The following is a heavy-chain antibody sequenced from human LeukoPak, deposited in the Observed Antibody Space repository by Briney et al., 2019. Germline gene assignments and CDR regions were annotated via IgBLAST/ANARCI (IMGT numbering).Heavy chain of an antibody. D-gene: IGHD3-22*01. J-gene: IGHJ4*02. CDR2: INPKSGDT. CDR3: ARGYYDSSGNPTWADYYFDY. Sequence: ASVKVSCKASGYTFIGYYIHWVRQAPGQGLQWVGWINPKSGDTNYAQRFQGRVTMTGDTSISTAFMDLSRLRSDDTAVYYCARGYYDSSGNPTWADYYFDYWGQGTLVTVSS. CDR1: GYTFIGYY. V-gene: IGHV1-2*02.